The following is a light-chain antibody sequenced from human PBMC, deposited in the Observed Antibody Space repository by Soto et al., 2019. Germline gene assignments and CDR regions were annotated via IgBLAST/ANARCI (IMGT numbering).Light chain of an antibody. CDR2: GAS. Sequence: EIVLTQSPGTLSLSPGERATLSCRASQSVSSSYLAWYQQKPGQAPRLLIYGASSRATGIPDRFSGSGSGTYFTLTISRLAPEDVAVSYCHQYGSAPPYTVGQGTKLETK. J-gene: IGKJ2*01. CDR3: HQYGSAPPYT. CDR1: QSVSSSY. V-gene: IGKV3-20*01.